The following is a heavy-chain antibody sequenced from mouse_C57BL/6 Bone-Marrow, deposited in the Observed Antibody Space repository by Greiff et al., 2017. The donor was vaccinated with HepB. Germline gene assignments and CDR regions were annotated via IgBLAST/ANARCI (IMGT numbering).Heavy chain of an antibody. CDR2: ISNGGGST. Sequence: EVMLVESGGGLVQPGGSLKLSCAASGFTFSDYYMYWVRQTPEKRLEWVAYISNGGGSTYYLDTVKGRFTISRDNAKNTLYLQMSRLKSEDTAMYYCARHDGYFFDDWGQGTTLTASS. CDR3: ARHDGYFFDD. CDR1: GFTFSDYY. D-gene: IGHD2-3*01. J-gene: IGHJ2*01. V-gene: IGHV5-12*01.